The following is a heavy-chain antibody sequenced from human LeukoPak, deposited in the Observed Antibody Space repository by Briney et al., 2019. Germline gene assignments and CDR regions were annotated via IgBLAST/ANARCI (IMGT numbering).Heavy chain of an antibody. J-gene: IGHJ4*02. CDR2: IYYSGST. V-gene: IGHV4-59*01. Sequence: PSETLSLTCTVSGGSISSYYWSWIRQPPGKGLEWIGYIYYSGSTNYNPSLKSRVTISVDTSKNQFSLRPSSVTAADTAVYYCAREVAAGFDYWGQGTLVTVSS. CDR3: AREVAAGFDY. D-gene: IGHD6-19*01. CDR1: GGSISSYY.